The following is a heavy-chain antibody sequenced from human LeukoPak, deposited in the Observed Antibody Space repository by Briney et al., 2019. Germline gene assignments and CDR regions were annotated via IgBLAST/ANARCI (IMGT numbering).Heavy chain of an antibody. CDR3: ARHSAELAATIRYYYFDS. D-gene: IGHD1-1*01. CDR2: IYNSGTT. Sequence: SETLSLTCTVSSGSIRGYYWSWLRQPPGKGLEWIAYIYNSGTTNYNPSLKSRVTISVDPSKNQFSLKLTSVTAADTAVYYCARHSAELAATIRYYYFDSWGQGTLVTVSS. V-gene: IGHV4-59*08. CDR1: SGSIRGYY. J-gene: IGHJ4*02.